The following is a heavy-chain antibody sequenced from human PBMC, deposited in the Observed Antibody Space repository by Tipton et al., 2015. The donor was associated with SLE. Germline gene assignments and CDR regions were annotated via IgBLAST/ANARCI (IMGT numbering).Heavy chain of an antibody. CDR1: GGSISSGGYS. Sequence: TLSLTCAVSGGSISSGGYSWSWIRQPPGKGLEWIGYIYYSGSTNYNPSLKSRVTISVDTSKNQFSLKLSSVTAADTAVYYCARSQQLSYMDVWGKGTTVTVSS. CDR3: ARSQQLSYMDV. D-gene: IGHD6-13*01. V-gene: IGHV4-61*08. J-gene: IGHJ6*03. CDR2: IYYSGST.